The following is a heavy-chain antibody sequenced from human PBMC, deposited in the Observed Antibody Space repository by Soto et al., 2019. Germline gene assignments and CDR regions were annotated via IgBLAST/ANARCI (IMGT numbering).Heavy chain of an antibody. CDR1: GGSISSSSYY. Sequence: SETLSLTCTVSGGSISSSSYYWGWIRQPPGKGLEWIGNVYYGGSTYYNPSLKSRVTISVETSKSQFSLKLSSVTAADTAVYYCAGGDYYHSSGYYFYYYNMDVWGQGTTVT. CDR3: AGGDYYHSSGYYFYYYNMDV. V-gene: IGHV4-39*01. D-gene: IGHD3-22*01. J-gene: IGHJ6*02. CDR2: VYYGGST.